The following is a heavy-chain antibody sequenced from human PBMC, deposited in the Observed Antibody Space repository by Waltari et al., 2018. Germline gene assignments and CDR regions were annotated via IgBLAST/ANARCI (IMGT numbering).Heavy chain of an antibody. CDR3: ARSSEVEMTTIGADYFDY. CDR2: IIPILGLA. D-gene: IGHD4-4*01. Sequence: QVQLVQSGAEVKKPGPSVKVSCKASGGTFSSYTISWVRQVPGHGLEWMGRIIPILGLANYAQKFQGRVTITADKSTSTAYMELSSLRSEDTAVYYCARSSEVEMTTIGADYFDYWGQGTLVTVSS. V-gene: IGHV1-69*02. J-gene: IGHJ4*02. CDR1: GGTFSSYT.